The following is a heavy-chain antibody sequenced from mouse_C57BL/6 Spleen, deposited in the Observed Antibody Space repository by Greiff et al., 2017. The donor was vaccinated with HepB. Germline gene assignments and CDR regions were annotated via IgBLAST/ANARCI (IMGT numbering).Heavy chain of an antibody. Sequence: VQLKESGPELVKPGASVKISCKASGYSFTGYFMTWVKQSHGKSLEWIGRINPYNGDTFYNQKFKGKATLTVDKSSSKAHMELLSLTSEDFAVYYCARVNTTVVARRNAMDYWGQGTSVTVSS. J-gene: IGHJ4*01. CDR3: ARVNTTVVARRNAMDY. CDR1: GYSFTGYF. CDR2: INPYNGDT. V-gene: IGHV1-37*01. D-gene: IGHD1-1*01.